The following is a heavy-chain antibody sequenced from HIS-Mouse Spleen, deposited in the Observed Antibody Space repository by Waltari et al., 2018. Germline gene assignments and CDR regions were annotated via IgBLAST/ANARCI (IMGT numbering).Heavy chain of an antibody. V-gene: IGHV3-30*18. CDR2: ISYDGSNK. Sequence: VQLVESGGGVVQPGRSLRLSCAASGFTFGSYAMHWVRQAPGKGLEWVAVISYDGSNKYYADSVKGRFTISRDNSKNTLYLQMNSLRAEDTAVYYCAKASSGWLDYWGQGTLVTVSS. CDR3: AKASSGWLDY. D-gene: IGHD6-19*01. CDR1: GFTFGSYA. J-gene: IGHJ4*02.